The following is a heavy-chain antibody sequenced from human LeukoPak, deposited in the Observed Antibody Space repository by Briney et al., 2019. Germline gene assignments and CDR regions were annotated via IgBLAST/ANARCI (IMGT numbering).Heavy chain of an antibody. Sequence: PSETLSLTCGVYGGSFSGYYWSWIRQPPGKGLEWIGEINHSGSTNYNPSLKSRVTISVDTSKNQFSLRLSSVTAADTAVYYCASQLWERRIDYWGQGTLVTVS. V-gene: IGHV4-34*01. J-gene: IGHJ4*02. CDR3: ASQLWERRIDY. CDR1: GGSFSGYY. CDR2: INHSGST. D-gene: IGHD1-1*01.